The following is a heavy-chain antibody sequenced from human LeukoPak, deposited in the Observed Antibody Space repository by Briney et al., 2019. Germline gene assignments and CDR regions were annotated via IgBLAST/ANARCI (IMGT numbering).Heavy chain of an antibody. Sequence: SETLSLTCAVYGGSFSGYYWSWIRQPPGKGLEWIGEINHSGSTNYNPSLKGRVTISVDTSKNQFSLRLSSVTAADTAVYYCARTRVVVVVATINDAFDIWGQGTMVTVSS. CDR3: ARTRVVVVVATINDAFDI. CDR1: GGSFSGYY. CDR2: INHSGST. J-gene: IGHJ3*02. V-gene: IGHV4-34*01. D-gene: IGHD2-15*01.